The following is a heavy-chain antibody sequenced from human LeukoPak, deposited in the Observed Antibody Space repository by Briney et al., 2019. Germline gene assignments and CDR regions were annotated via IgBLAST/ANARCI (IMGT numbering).Heavy chain of an antibody. CDR2: IWYDGRVK. J-gene: IGHJ4*02. V-gene: IGHV3-33*01. Sequence: PAGSLRLSCAASGFTFSSSGMHWVRQAPGKGLEWVALIWYDGRVKYDADAVKGRFTSSRDNSKNTLFLQMDRLRAEDTAVYDCARDRGVYWSGGSCYSLLYYFGYWGQGTLVTVSS. CDR1: GFTFSSSG. D-gene: IGHD2-15*01. CDR3: ARDRGVYWSGGSCYSLLYYFGY.